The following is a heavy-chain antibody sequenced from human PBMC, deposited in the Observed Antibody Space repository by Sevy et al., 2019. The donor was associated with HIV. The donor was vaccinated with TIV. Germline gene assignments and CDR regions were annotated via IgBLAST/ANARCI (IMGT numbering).Heavy chain of an antibody. V-gene: IGHV3-48*01. J-gene: IGHJ6*02. CDR2: ISSSSGTI. Sequence: GGCLRLSCAASGFTFSSYSMNWVRQAPGKGLEWVSYISSSSGTIYYADSVKGRFTISRDNAKNSLYLQMSSLRADDTALYYCARVPSTGRYGMDVWGQGTTVTVSS. CDR3: ARVPSTGRYGMDV. CDR1: GFTFSSYS. D-gene: IGHD3-10*01.